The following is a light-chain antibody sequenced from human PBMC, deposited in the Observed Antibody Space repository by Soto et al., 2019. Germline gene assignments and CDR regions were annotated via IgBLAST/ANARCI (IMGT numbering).Light chain of an antibody. CDR2: AAS. CDR3: QQSYSTPLI. V-gene: IGKV1-39*01. CDR1: QSISSY. Sequence: DIQMTQSPSSLSASVGDRVTITCRASQSISSYLNWYQQKQGKAPKLLIYAASSLQSGVPSRFSGSTSGTEFTLTISSLQPEDFATYYCQQSYSTPLIFGGGTKVEIK. J-gene: IGKJ4*01.